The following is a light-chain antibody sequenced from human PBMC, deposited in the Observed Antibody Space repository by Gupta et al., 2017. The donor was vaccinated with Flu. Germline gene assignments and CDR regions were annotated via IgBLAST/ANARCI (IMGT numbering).Light chain of an antibody. J-gene: IGKJ1*01. CDR1: QSVSTW. V-gene: IGKV1-5*03. Sequence: IQMTQSPSTLSASIGDTVMISCRASQSVSTWVAWYQQKPGKAPNLETGVPARFSGSGSGTEFTLTISSLQPDDFATYYCQQYNSYSWTFGQGTKVEIK. CDR3: QQYNSYSWT.